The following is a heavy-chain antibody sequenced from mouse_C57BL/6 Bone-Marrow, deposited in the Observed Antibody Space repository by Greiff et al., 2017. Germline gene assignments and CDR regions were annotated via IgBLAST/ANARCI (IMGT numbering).Heavy chain of an antibody. CDR3: TTEGSYFDY. CDR1: GFNIKDDY. V-gene: IGHV14-4*01. J-gene: IGHJ2*01. CDR2: IDPENGDT. D-gene: IGHD3-3*01. Sequence: VQLQQSGAELVRPGASVKLSCTASGFNIKDDYMHWVKQRPEQGLEWIGWIDPENGDTEYASKFQGTATIPADTSSNTAYLQLSSLTSEDTAVYYCTTEGSYFDYWGQGTTLTVSS.